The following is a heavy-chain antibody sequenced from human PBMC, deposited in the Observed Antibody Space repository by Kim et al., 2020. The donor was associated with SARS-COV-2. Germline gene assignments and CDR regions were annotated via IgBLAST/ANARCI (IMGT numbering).Heavy chain of an antibody. CDR3: ARASTIQLWLYYYFALDV. Sequence: GGSLRLSCAASGFTFSSYAMHWVRQAPGKGLEWVAVISYDGSNKYYADSVKGRFTISRDNSKNTLYLQMNSLRAEDTAVYYCARASTIQLWLYYYFALDVG. V-gene: IGHV3-30-3*01. D-gene: IGHD5-18*01. CDR1: GFTFSSYA. J-gene: IGHJ6*01. CDR2: ISYDGSNK.